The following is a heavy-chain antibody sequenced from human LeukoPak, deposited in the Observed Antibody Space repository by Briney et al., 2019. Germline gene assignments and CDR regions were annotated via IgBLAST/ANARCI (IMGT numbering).Heavy chain of an antibody. CDR2: INSNSGAT. V-gene: IGHV1-2*02. CDR3: ARDGSLAY. Sequence: ASVKVSCKASGYTFTGYYIHWVRQAPGQGLEWMGWINSNSGATNYAQKFQGRVTMTRDTSISTAYMELTRLASDDTAVYYCARDGSLAYWGQGTPVTVSS. J-gene: IGHJ4*02. D-gene: IGHD5-12*01. CDR1: GYTFTGYY.